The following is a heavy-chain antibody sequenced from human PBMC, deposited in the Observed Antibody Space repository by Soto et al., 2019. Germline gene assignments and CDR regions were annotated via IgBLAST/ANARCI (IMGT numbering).Heavy chain of an antibody. CDR1: GFTFSSYP. J-gene: IGHJ4*02. CDR3: AKGGNWNDGSFR. CDR2: ISGSGGST. Sequence: PGGSLRLSCAASGFTFSSYPMSWVRQAPGKGLEWVSAISGSGGSTYYADSVKGRFTISRDNSKNTLYLQMNSLRAEDTAVYYCAKGGNWNDGSFRWGQGTLVTVSS. V-gene: IGHV3-23*01. D-gene: IGHD1-20*01.